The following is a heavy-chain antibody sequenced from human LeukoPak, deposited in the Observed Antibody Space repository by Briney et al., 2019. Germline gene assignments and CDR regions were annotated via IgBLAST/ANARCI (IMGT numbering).Heavy chain of an antibody. Sequence: GGSLRLSCAASGFTFSTYSMNWVRQAPGKGLEWVSYISSRSRDIYYADSVKGRFTISRDNAKNSLYLQMNSLRAEDTAVYYCARDPSFGYGGPDWGQGTLVTVSS. CDR1: GFTFSTYS. J-gene: IGHJ4*02. CDR2: ISSRSRDI. CDR3: ARDPSFGYGGPD. V-gene: IGHV3-21*05. D-gene: IGHD5-12*01.